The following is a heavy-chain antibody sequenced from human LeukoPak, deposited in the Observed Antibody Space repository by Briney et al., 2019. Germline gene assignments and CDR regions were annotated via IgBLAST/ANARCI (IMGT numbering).Heavy chain of an antibody. Sequence: PGGSLRLSCAASGFTFRDYSMNWDREAPGKGLEWVLSISGSSSYIYYADSMKGRFTISSDNGKNSLYLQMNSLRAEDPAVYYCARNVDTAMVGPFDYWGQGTLVTVSS. D-gene: IGHD5-18*01. V-gene: IGHV3-21*01. CDR1: GFTFRDYS. CDR3: ARNVDTAMVGPFDY. J-gene: IGHJ4*02. CDR2: ISGSSSYI.